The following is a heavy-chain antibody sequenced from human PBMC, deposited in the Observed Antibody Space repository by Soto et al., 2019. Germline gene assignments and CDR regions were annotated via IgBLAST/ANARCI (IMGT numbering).Heavy chain of an antibody. CDR2: MNPNSGNT. Sequence: QVQLVQSGAEVKKPGASVKVSCKASGYTFTSYDINWVRQATGQGLEWMGWMNPNSGNTGYAQKCQGRVTMTRNTSISTAYMELSSLRSEDTAVYYCARGPKRDIVVVPAAEDYYYYMDVWGKGTTVTVSS. D-gene: IGHD2-2*01. CDR3: ARGPKRDIVVVPAAEDYYYYMDV. J-gene: IGHJ6*03. V-gene: IGHV1-8*01. CDR1: GYTFTSYD.